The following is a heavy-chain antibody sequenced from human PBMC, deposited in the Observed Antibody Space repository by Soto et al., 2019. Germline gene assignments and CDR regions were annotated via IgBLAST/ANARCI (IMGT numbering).Heavy chain of an antibody. V-gene: IGHV4-39*01. J-gene: IGHJ4*02. Sequence: QLQLQESGPGLVKPSETLSLTCTVAGGSISSSDYYWGWIRQPPGKGLEWIGNIYYRWRASYNTALKSRVTLSVNRSKNQVSIKLSPVTAADTAVDICVSGYHWVGLDYWGQGTLVSVSS. CDR3: VSGYHWVGLDY. D-gene: IGHD5-18*01. CDR1: GGSISSSDYY. CDR2: IYYRWRA.